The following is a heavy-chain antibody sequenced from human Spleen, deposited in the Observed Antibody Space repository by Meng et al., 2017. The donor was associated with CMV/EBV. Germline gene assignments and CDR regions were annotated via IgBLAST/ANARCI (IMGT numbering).Heavy chain of an antibody. V-gene: IGHV3-21*01. CDR1: GFIFSTKN. D-gene: IGHD6-6*01. CDR3: ATDLGVIAGRPGAFDM. Sequence: GGSLRLSCVASGFIFSTKNMNWVRQAPGKGLEWVSSISSSGPHMYNADSVEGRFTISRDNAKNSLYLQMNSVRVDDTAVYYCATDLGVIAGRPGAFDMWGQGTTVTVSS. J-gene: IGHJ3*02. CDR2: ISSSGPHM.